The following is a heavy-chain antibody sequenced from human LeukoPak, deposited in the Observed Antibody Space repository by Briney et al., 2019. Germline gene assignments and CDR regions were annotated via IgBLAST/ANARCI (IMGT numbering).Heavy chain of an antibody. CDR2: INASGGST. J-gene: IGHJ4*02. CDR3: ARSVTIFGVATLGY. V-gene: IGHV1-46*01. Sequence: ASVTVSYMASGYTFTIYYMHWVRQAPGPGREWMGLINASGGSTSYAQKFQGRVSITRDMSTSTIYMELSSLRSDDSALYYCARSVTIFGVATLGYWGQGTPVTASS. D-gene: IGHD3-3*01. CDR1: GYTFTIYY.